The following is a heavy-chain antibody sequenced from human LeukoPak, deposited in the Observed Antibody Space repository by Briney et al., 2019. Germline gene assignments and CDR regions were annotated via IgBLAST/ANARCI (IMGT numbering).Heavy chain of an antibody. CDR3: ARGRGGDYVPSRFDY. Sequence: GGSLRLSCAASGFIFSHYGMHWVRQAPGKGLEWVSSISGSGDNTYYADSVDGRFVVSRDNIKNTLYLQMNSLRAEDTALYYCARGRGGDYVPSRFDYWGQGTLVTVSS. V-gene: IGHV3-23*01. J-gene: IGHJ4*02. CDR1: GFIFSHYG. CDR2: ISGSGDNT. D-gene: IGHD4-17*01.